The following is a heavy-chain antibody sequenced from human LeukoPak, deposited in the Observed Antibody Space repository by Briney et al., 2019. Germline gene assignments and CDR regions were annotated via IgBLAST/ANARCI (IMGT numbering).Heavy chain of an antibody. D-gene: IGHD3-3*01. Sequence: GSSVKVSCKASGGTFSSYDINWVRQATGQGLEWMGWMNPNSGNTGYAQKFQGRVTMTRNTSISTAYMELSSLRSEDTAVYYCARGAPPPPSRFEYYYYYGMDVWGQGTTVTVSS. CDR1: GGTFSSYD. J-gene: IGHJ6*02. CDR3: ARGAPPPPSRFEYYYYYGMDV. CDR2: MNPNSGNT. V-gene: IGHV1-8*02.